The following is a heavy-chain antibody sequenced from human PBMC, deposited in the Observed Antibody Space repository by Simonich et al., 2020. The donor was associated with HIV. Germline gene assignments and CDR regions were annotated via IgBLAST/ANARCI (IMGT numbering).Heavy chain of an antibody. CDR1: GGSFSGYY. Sequence: QVQLQQWGAGLLKPSETLSLTCAVYGGSFSGYYWSWIRQPPGKGLEWIGEINHSGITNYKSSLNSRATISVEKSKNQLSLKLSSVTAADTAIYYCARRDRELILYFDYWGQGNLVTVSS. V-gene: IGHV4-34*01. CDR3: ARRDRELILYFDY. CDR2: INHSGIT. J-gene: IGHJ4*02. D-gene: IGHD3-3*01.